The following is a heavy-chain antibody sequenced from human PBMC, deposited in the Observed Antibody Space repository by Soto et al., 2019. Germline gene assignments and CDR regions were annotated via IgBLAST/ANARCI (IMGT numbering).Heavy chain of an antibody. CDR2: IYDSETT. Sequence: QVQLRESGPGLVMPSQTLSLTCTVSGDSVSSGGYYWNWIRQHPGRGLEWLGYIYDSETTYYNPSLESRLSISVDASKNQFSLKVTSVTPADTAVYYCARENFGVIIHDAFDLWGQGTMVTVSS. J-gene: IGHJ3*01. CDR3: ARENFGVIIHDAFDL. D-gene: IGHD2-8*01. V-gene: IGHV4-31*03. CDR1: GDSVSSGGYY.